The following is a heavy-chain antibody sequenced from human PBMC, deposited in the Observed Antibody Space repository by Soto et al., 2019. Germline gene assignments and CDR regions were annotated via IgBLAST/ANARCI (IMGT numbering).Heavy chain of an antibody. V-gene: IGHV3-23*01. CDR3: AKGAGIAAALNYYYYYMDV. J-gene: IGHJ6*03. CDR2: ISGSGGST. D-gene: IGHD6-13*01. Sequence: VQLLESGGGLVQPGGSLRLSCAASGFTFSSYAMSWVRQAPGKGLEWVSAISGSGGSTYYADSVKGRFTISRDNSKNTLYQQMNSLRAEDTAVYYCAKGAGIAAALNYYYYYMDVWGKGTTVTVSS. CDR1: GFTFSSYA.